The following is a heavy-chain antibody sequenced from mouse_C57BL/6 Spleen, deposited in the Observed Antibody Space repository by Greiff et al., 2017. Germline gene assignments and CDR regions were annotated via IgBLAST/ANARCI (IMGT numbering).Heavy chain of an antibody. J-gene: IGHJ2*01. D-gene: IGHD2-5*01. CDR2: ISYAGSN. CDR1: GYSITSGSY. V-gene: IGHV3-6*01. Sequence: EVKLVESGPGLVKPSQSLSLTCSVTGYSITSGSYWNWIRQFPGNKLDWMGSISYAGSNNYNPSLNNRISSTRDTSKNQLFLKLKSVTTEDTATYYCARDRYYSTHYIDYWGQGTTLTVSS. CDR3: ARDRYYSTHYIDY.